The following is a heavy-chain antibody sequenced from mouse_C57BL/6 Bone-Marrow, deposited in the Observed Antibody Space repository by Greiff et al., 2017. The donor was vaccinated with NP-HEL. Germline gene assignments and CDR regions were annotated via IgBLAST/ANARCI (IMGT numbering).Heavy chain of an antibody. V-gene: IGHV3-6*01. J-gene: IGHJ2*01. CDR2: ISYDGSN. Sequence: EVKLQESGPGLVKPSQSLSLTCSVTGYSITSGYYWNWIRQFPGNKLEWMGYISYDGSNNYNPSLKNRISITRDTSKNQFFLKLNSVTTEDTATYYCARVTGTGGYWGQGTTLTVSS. CDR3: ARVTGTGGY. CDR1: GYSITSGYY. D-gene: IGHD4-1*01.